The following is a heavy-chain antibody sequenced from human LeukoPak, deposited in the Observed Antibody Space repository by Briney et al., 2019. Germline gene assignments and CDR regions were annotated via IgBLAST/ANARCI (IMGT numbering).Heavy chain of an antibody. J-gene: IGHJ6*03. V-gene: IGHV4-38-2*01. D-gene: IGHD3-10*01. Sequence: SETLSLTCAVSGYSISSGYYWGWIRQPPGKGLEWIGSIYHSGSTNYNPSLKSRVTISVDTSKNQFSLKLSSVIAADTAVYYCARGGSGSYRIYYYYYYMDVWGKGTTVTVSS. CDR3: ARGGSGSYRIYYYYYYMDV. CDR2: IYHSGST. CDR1: GYSISSGYY.